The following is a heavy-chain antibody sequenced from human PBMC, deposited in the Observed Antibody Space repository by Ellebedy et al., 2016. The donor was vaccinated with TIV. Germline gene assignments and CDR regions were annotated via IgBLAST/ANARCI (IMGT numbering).Heavy chain of an antibody. CDR3: ARATVMATKVLNYYYGMDV. V-gene: IGHV1-69*04. CDR2: LIPMPSIT. Sequence: AASVQVSCKASGYTFTSYGISWVRQALGQGLVWRGTLIPMPSITTYSQKFQGRVTITADKSTTTAYMALSSLRSEDTAVYYCARATVMATKVLNYYYGMDVWGQGTTVTVSS. CDR1: GYTFTSYG. J-gene: IGHJ6*02. D-gene: IGHD4-17*01.